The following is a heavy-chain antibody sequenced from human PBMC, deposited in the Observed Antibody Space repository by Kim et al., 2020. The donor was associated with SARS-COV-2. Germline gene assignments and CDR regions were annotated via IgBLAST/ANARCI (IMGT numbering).Heavy chain of an antibody. CDR3: ARGSFSIPIY. CDR1: GVSITTAAW. CDR2: IFHDGTT. V-gene: IGHV4-4*02. Sequence: SETLSLTCAVSGVSITTAAWWSWVRQSPGRGLEWIGEIFHDGTTNYNPSLNSRLTISVDKSKNQFSLELSSVTAADTAVYYSARGSFSIPIYWGQGTLITVSS. D-gene: IGHD2-2*01. J-gene: IGHJ4*02.